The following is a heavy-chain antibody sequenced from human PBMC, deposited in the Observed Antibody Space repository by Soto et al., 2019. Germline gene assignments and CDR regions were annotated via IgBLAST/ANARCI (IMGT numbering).Heavy chain of an antibody. Sequence: GXSVKVSCKASVYTFTCYYMHWVRQAPGQGLEWMGWINPNSGGTNYAQKFQGRVTMTRDTSISTAYMELSRLRSDDTAVYYCARAGNTNNPRKVLLKDYWGQGTLVTISS. CDR1: VYTFTCYY. D-gene: IGHD3-10*01. V-gene: IGHV1-2*02. CDR2: INPNSGGT. J-gene: IGHJ4*02. CDR3: ARAGNTNNPRKVLLKDY.